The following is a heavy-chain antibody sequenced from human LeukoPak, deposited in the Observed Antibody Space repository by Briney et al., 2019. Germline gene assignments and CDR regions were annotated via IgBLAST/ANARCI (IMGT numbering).Heavy chain of an antibody. Sequence: SETLSLTCTVSGGSISSYYWSWIRQPPGKGLEWIGEINHSGSTNYNPSLKSRVTISVDTSKNQFSLKLSSVTAADTAVYYCARPTYYYDSSGYPKVYFDYWGQGTLVTVSS. D-gene: IGHD3-22*01. V-gene: IGHV4-34*01. CDR2: INHSGST. J-gene: IGHJ4*02. CDR1: GGSISSYY. CDR3: ARPTYYYDSSGYPKVYFDY.